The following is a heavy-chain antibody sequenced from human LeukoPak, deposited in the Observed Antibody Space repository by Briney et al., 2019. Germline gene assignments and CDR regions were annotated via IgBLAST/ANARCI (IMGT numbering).Heavy chain of an antibody. CDR3: ARSDKIRFLGWDFDY. CDR2: INPSGGST. CDR1: GYTFTGYY. J-gene: IGHJ4*02. D-gene: IGHD3-3*01. V-gene: IGHV1-46*01. Sequence: ASVKVSCKASGYTFTGYYMHWVRQAPGQGLEWMGIINPSGGSTSYAQKFQGRVTMTRDTSTSTVYMELSSLRSEDTAVYYCARSDKIRFLGWDFDYWGQGTLLTVSS.